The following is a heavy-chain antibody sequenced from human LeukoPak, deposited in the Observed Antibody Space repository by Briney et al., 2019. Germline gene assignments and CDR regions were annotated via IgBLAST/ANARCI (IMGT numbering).Heavy chain of an antibody. V-gene: IGHV3-9*01. CDR2: ISWNRGSI. Sequence: GGSLRLSCAASGFTFDDYAMHWVRQAPGKGLEGVSGISWNRGSIGYADSVKGRFTISRDNAKNSLYLQMNSLRAEDTALYYCARSPWLVSFEDYWGQGTLVTVSS. CDR1: GFTFDDYA. CDR3: ARSPWLVSFEDY. D-gene: IGHD6-19*01. J-gene: IGHJ4*02.